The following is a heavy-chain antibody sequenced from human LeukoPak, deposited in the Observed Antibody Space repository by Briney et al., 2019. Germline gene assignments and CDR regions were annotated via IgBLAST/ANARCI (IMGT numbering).Heavy chain of an antibody. Sequence: GGSLRLSCAASGFTFSSYSMNWVRQAPGKGLEWVSSISSSSSYIYYADSVKGRFTISRDNAKNSLYLQMDSLRAEDTAVYYCARDKDTAMVSGWFDPWGQGTLVTVSS. CDR1: GFTFSSYS. D-gene: IGHD5-18*01. CDR3: ARDKDTAMVSGWFDP. J-gene: IGHJ5*02. CDR2: ISSSSSYI. V-gene: IGHV3-21*01.